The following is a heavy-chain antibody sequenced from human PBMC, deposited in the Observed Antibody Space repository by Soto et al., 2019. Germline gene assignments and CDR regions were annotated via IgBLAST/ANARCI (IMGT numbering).Heavy chain of an antibody. D-gene: IGHD3-10*01. CDR3: ARGATYYYGSGSYSYFDY. Sequence: GGSLRLSCAASGFTFSSYEMNWVRQAPGKGLEWVSYISSSGSTIYYADSVKGRFTISRDNAKNSLYLQMNSLRAEDTAVYYCARGATYYYGSGSYSYFDYWGQGTLVTVSS. V-gene: IGHV3-48*03. CDR1: GFTFSSYE. CDR2: ISSSGSTI. J-gene: IGHJ4*02.